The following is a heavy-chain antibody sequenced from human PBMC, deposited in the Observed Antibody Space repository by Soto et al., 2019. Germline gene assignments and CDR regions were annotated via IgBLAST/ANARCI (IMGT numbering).Heavy chain of an antibody. D-gene: IGHD3-22*01. J-gene: IGHJ4*02. CDR1: GFTFSSYS. Sequence: EVQLVESGGGLVKPGGSLRLSCAASGFTFSSYSMNWVRQAPGKGLEWVSSISSSSYIYYADSVKGRFTISRDNAKNSLYLQMNSLRAEDTAVYYCARVPDYYDSSGYYNWGQGTLVTVSS. CDR3: ARVPDYYDSSGYYN. V-gene: IGHV3-21*01. CDR2: ISSSSYI.